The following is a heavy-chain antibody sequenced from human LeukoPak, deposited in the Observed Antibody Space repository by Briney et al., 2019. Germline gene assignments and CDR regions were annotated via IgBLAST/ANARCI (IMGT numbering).Heavy chain of an antibody. V-gene: IGHV5-51*01. CDR2: IYPDDSDT. J-gene: IGHJ4*02. CDR3: ARRGDGYKGAEASPFDY. CDR1: GYSFTSYW. Sequence: GESLKISCKGSGYSFTSYWIGWVRQMPGKGLEWMGIIYPDDSDTKYSPSFQGQVTISADKSISTAYLQWSSLKASDTAMYYCARRGDGYKGAEASPFDYWGQGTLVTVSS. D-gene: IGHD5-24*01.